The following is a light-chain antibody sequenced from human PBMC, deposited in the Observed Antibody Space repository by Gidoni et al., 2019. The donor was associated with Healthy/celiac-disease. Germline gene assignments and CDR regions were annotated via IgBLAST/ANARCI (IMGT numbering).Light chain of an antibody. CDR3: LQDYNYPLT. CDR1: QGIRND. V-gene: IGKV1-6*01. J-gene: IGKJ4*01. CDR2: AAS. Sequence: AIEMTQSPASLSAAVGDRVTITCRASQGIRNDLGWYQQKPGKAPKLLIYAASSLQSGVPSRFSGSGSVTDFTLTISSLQPEDFATYYCLQDYNYPLTFGGGTKVEIK.